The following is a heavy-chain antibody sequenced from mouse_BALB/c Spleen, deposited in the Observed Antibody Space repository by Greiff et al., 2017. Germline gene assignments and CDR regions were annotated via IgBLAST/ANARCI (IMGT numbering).Heavy chain of an antibody. CDR3: ARDSSGYRAY. J-gene: IGHJ3*01. Sequence: EVQLQQSGAELVRPGALVKLSCKASGFNIKDYYMHWVKQRPEQGLEWIGWIDPENGNTIYDPKFQGKASITADTSSNTAYLQLSSLTSEDTAVYYCARDSSGYRAYWGQGTLVTVSA. CDR2: IDPENGNT. D-gene: IGHD3-2*01. CDR1: GFNIKDYY. V-gene: IGHV14-1*02.